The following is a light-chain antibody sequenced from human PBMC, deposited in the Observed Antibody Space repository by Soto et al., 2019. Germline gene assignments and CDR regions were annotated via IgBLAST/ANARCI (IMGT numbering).Light chain of an antibody. CDR2: EVS. CDR3: SSYTSSSTLGYV. CDR1: SSDVGGYNY. Sequence: QSALTQPASVSGSPGQSITISCTGTSSDVGGYNYVSWYQQHPGKAPKLMIYEVSKRPSGGSNRFSGSKSGNTASLTISGLQAEDEADYYCSSYTSSSTLGYVFGTGTKLTVL. J-gene: IGLJ1*01. V-gene: IGLV2-14*01.